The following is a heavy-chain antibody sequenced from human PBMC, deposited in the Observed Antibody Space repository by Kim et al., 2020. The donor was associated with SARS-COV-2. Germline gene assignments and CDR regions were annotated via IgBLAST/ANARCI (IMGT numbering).Heavy chain of an antibody. J-gene: IGHJ4*02. CDR1: GGSISSGGYY. Sequence: SETLSLTCTVSGGSISSGGYYWSWIRQHPGKGLEWIGYIYYSGSTYYNPSLKSRVTISVDTSKNQFSLKLSSVTAADTAVYYCARVQQPLYLIDYWGQGTLVTVSS. CDR2: IYYSGST. D-gene: IGHD2-2*02. V-gene: IGHV4-31*03. CDR3: ARVQQPLYLIDY.